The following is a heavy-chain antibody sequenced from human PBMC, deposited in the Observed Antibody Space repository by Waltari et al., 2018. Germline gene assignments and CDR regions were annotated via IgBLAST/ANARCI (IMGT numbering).Heavy chain of an antibody. CDR1: GGTFSSYA. J-gene: IGHJ6*02. CDR3: ARSYCSGGSCYSVYYYGMDV. D-gene: IGHD2-15*01. Sequence: QVQLLQSGAEVKKPGSSVTVSCQASGGTFSSYAISRVRPATGLRLEWMGGIIPIFGTANYAKTFQGRVTITADESTSTAYMGLSSLRSEDTAVYYCARSYCSGGSCYSVYYYGMDVWGQGTTVTVSS. V-gene: IGHV1-69*01. CDR2: IIPIFGTA.